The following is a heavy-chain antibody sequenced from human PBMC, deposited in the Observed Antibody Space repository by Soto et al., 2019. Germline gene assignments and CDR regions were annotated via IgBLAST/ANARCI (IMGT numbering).Heavy chain of an antibody. CDR3: ARGPTGWYGYDY. CDR1: GFTFSSSW. V-gene: IGHV3-74*01. CDR2: INSDGSTT. Sequence: EVQLVESGGGLVQPGGSLRLSCAASGFTFSSSWMHWVRQPPGKGLVWVSRINSDGSTTNYADSVKGRFTISRDNAKNTLYLQMNSLRAEDTAVYYCARGPTGWYGYDYWGQGTLFIVSS. J-gene: IGHJ4*02. D-gene: IGHD6-19*01.